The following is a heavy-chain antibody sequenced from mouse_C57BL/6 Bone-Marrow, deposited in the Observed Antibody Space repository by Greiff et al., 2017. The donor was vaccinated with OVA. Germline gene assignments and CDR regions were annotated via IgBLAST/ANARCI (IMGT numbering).Heavy chain of an antibody. J-gene: IGHJ4*01. CDR1: GYTFTDYY. CDR2: INPNNGGT. D-gene: IGHD4-1*01. V-gene: IGHV1-22*01. Sequence: VQLQQSGPELVKPGASVKMSCKASGYTFTDYYMHWVKQSPGKSLEWIGMINPNNGGTSYNEKFKSKATLTVNKSSSTAYMQLSSLTSEDSAVYYGARSEWDAMDYWGKGTSVTVSS. CDR3: ARSEWDAMDY.